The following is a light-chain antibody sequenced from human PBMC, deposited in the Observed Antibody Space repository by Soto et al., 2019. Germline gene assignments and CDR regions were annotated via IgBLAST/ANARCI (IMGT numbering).Light chain of an antibody. V-gene: IGLV1-40*01. CDR1: SSNIGGGYY. J-gene: IGLJ1*01. CDR2: GNS. CDR3: QSYDSSLSSSV. Sequence: QSVLTQPPSVSGAPGQRVTISCTGSSSNIGGGYYVSWYQQLPGTAPKLLIYGNSNRPSGVPDRFSGSKSGTTASLAITGVQDEDEADYYCQSYDSSLSSSVFGTGTKLTVL.